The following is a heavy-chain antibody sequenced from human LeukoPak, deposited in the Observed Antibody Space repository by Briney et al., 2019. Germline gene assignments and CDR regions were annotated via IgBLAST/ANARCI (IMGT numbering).Heavy chain of an antibody. CDR1: GGSISSYY. J-gene: IGHJ4*02. CDR2: IYYSGST. Sequence: SATLSLTCTVSGGSISSYYWSWIRQPPGKGLEWIGYIYYSGSTNSNPSLKSRVTISVDTSKNQFSLKLSSVTAADTAVYYCARDADGSGYFDYWGQGTLVTVSS. CDR3: ARDADGSGYFDY. V-gene: IGHV4-59*01. D-gene: IGHD3-10*01.